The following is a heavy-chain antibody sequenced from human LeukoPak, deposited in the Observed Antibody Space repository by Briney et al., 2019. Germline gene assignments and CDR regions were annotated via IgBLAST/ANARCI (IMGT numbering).Heavy chain of an antibody. CDR2: IRYDGSNE. D-gene: IGHD3-10*01. CDR3: AKDPYYYASRAYYYYMDV. V-gene: IGHV3-30*02. CDR1: GFTFSSYG. Sequence: GGSLRLSCAASGFTFSSYGVHWVRQAPGKGLEWVAFIRYDGSNEYYADSVKGRFTISRDNSKNTLYLQMNSLRTEDTAVYYCAKDPYYYASRAYYYYMDVWGKGTTVTVSS. J-gene: IGHJ6*03.